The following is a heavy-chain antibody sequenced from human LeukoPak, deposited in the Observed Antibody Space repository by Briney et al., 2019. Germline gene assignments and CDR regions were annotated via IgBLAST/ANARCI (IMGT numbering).Heavy chain of an antibody. CDR1: GGSISSYY. V-gene: IGHV4-59*01. J-gene: IGHJ4*02. CDR3: GRFSVVGASIDY. Sequence: SSETLSLTCTVSGGSISSYYWSWIRQPPGKGLEWIGYMYYSGGTNYNPSLKSRVTISVDTSKNQFSLKLSSVTAADTAVYYCGRFSVVGASIDYWGQGTLVTVSS. CDR2: MYYSGGT. D-gene: IGHD2-15*01.